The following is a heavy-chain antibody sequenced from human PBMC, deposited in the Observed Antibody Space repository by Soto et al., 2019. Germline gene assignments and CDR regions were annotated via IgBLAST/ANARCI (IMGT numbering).Heavy chain of an antibody. CDR1: GGSISSGDYY. CDR3: ARDYSNYAAYYYYGMDV. CDR2: IYYSEST. D-gene: IGHD4-4*01. Sequence: SETLSLTCTVSGGSISSGDYYWSWIRQPPGKGLEWIGYIYYSESTYYNPSLKSRVTISVDTSKNQFSLKLSSVTAADTAVYYCARDYSNYAAYYYYGMDVWGQGTTVTVSS. V-gene: IGHV4-30-4*01. J-gene: IGHJ6*02.